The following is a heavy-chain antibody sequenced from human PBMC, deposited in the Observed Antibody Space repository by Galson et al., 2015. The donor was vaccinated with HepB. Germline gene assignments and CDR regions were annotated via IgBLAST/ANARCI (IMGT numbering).Heavy chain of an antibody. Sequence: SLRLSCAASGFTFSSFAMSWVRQPPGKGLEWVSSISKSATVTYYVDSVKGRFTISRDDSKSTLYLQMSTLRAEDTGVYYCVKGVRSDSYYYNMDVWGQGTTVAVSS. D-gene: IGHD2-21*01. CDR1: GFTFSSFA. CDR2: ISKSATVT. CDR3: VKGVRSDSYYYNMDV. J-gene: IGHJ6*02. V-gene: IGHV3-23*01.